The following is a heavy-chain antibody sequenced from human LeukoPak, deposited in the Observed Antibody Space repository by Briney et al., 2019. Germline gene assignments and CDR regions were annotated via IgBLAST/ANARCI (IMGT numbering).Heavy chain of an antibody. CDR1: GFTFSSYA. V-gene: IGHV3-23*01. CDR2: ISGSGGST. J-gene: IGHJ4*02. Sequence: GGSLRLSCAASGFTFSSYAMSWVRQAPGKGLEWVSAISGSGGSTYYADSVKGRFTISRDNSKNTLYLQMNSLKAEDTAVYYCAKDRIIVGATFFDYWGQGTLVTVSS. CDR3: AKDRIIVGATFFDY. D-gene: IGHD1-26*01.